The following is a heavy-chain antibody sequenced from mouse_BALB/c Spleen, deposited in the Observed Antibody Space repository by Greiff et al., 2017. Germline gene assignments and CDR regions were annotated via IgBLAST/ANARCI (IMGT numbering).Heavy chain of an antibody. Sequence: VQLQQSGAELMKPGASVKISCKATGYTFSSYWIEWVKQRPGHGLEWIGEILPGSGSTNYNEKFKGKATFTADTSSNTAYMQLSSLTSEDSAVYYCARGTGTSAYYYAMDYWGQGTSVTVSS. CDR3: ARGTGTSAYYYAMDY. V-gene: IGHV1-9*01. CDR2: ILPGSGST. CDR1: GYTFSSYW. J-gene: IGHJ4*01. D-gene: IGHD4-1*01.